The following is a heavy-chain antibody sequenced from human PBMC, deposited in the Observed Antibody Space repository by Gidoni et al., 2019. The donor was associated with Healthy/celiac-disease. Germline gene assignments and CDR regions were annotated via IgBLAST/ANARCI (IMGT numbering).Heavy chain of an antibody. CDR3: AKVPFSSSRPYSYYYYGMDV. Sequence: QVQLVESGGGVVQPGRSLRLSCAASGFAFSSYGMNWVGQAPGKGLEWVAVISYDGSNKYYADSVKGRFTISRDNSKNTLYLQMNSLRAEDTAVYYCAKVPFSSSRPYSYYYYGMDVWGQGTTVTVSS. J-gene: IGHJ6*02. CDR1: GFAFSSYG. V-gene: IGHV3-30*18. D-gene: IGHD6-6*01. CDR2: ISYDGSNK.